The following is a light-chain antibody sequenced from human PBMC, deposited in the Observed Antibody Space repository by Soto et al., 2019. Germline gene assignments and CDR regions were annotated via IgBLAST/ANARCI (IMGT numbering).Light chain of an antibody. J-gene: IGKJ4*01. CDR3: LQYNVYPLS. CDR2: KAS. V-gene: IGKV1-5*03. Sequence: DIQMTQSPSTLSASVGDRVTITCRAGQNINGWLAWYQQRPGKAPNLLIHKASILEVGVPSRFSGSAPGTEFTLTISSLQPDDFAFYFCLQYNVYPLSFGGGTKV. CDR1: QNINGW.